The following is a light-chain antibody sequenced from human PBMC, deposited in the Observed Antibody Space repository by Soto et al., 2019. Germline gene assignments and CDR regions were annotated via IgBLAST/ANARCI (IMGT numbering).Light chain of an antibody. CDR2: KAS. CDR3: QQYNSYSPT. J-gene: IGKJ1*01. CDR1: QSISTY. V-gene: IGKV1-5*03. Sequence: DIEMTQSPSSLSASVGDRVTITFRASQSISTYLHWYQQKAGKAPNLLIYKASRLESGVPSRFSGSGSETEFTLTISGLQPGDSATYYCQQYNSYSPTFGQGTKVDIK.